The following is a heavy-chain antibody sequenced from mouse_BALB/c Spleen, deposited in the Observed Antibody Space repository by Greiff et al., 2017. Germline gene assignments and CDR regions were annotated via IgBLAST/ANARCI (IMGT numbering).Heavy chain of an antibody. CDR1: GFTFSSYT. Sequence: EVKLVESGGGLVKPGGSLKLSCAASGFTFSSYTMSWVRQTPEKRLEWVATISSGGSYTYYPDSVKGRFTISRDNAKNTLYLQMSSLKSEDTAMYYCTRGGGTTVVAHFDYWGQGTTLKVSS. J-gene: IGHJ2*01. D-gene: IGHD1-1*01. CDR2: ISSGGSYT. CDR3: TRGGGTTVVAHFDY. V-gene: IGHV5-6-4*01.